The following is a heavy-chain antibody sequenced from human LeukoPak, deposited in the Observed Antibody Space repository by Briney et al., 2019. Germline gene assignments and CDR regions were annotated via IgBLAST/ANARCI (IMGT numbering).Heavy chain of an antibody. CDR3: ARDNKLVVVVAASDY. V-gene: IGHV1-18*01. CDR1: GYTFTSYG. J-gene: IGHJ4*02. CDR2: ISAYNGNT. Sequence: ASVKVSCKASGYTFTSYGISWVRQAHGQGLEWMGWISAYNGNTNYAQKLQGRVTMTTDTSTSTAYMELRSLRSDDTAVYYCARDNKLVVVVAASDYWGQGTLVTVSS. D-gene: IGHD2-15*01.